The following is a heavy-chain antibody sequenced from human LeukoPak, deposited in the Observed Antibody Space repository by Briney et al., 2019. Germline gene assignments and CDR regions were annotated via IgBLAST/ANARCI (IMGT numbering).Heavy chain of an antibody. CDR1: GYTFTGYY. CDR3: ARADTAMVTDFDY. CDR2: INPNSGGT. D-gene: IGHD5-18*01. V-gene: IGHV1-2*02. Sequence: ASVKVSCKASGYTFTGYYMHWVRRAPGQGLEWMGWINPNSGGTNYAQKFQGRVTMTRDTSISTAYMELSRLRSDDTAVYYCARADTAMVTDFDYWGQGTLVTVSS. J-gene: IGHJ4*02.